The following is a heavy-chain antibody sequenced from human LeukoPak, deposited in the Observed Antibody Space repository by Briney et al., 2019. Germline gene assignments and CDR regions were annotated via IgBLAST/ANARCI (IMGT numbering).Heavy chain of an antibody. CDR2: ISGSGGST. D-gene: IGHD3-22*01. V-gene: IGHV3-23*01. CDR1: GFTFSSYA. CDR3: AKDHLYYYDSSGLYYFDY. J-gene: IGHJ4*02. Sequence: GGSLRLSCAASGFTFSSYAMSWVRQAPGKGLEWVSAISGSGGSTYYADSVKGRFTISRDNSKNTLYLQMNSLRAEDTAVYYCAKDHLYYYDSSGLYYFDYWGQGTLVTVSS.